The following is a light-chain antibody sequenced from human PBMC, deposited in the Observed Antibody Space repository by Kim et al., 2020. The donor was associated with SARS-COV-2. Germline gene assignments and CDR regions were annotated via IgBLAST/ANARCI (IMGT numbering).Light chain of an antibody. CDR1: SGHSSYA. Sequence: SVKLTCTLSSGHSSYAIAWHQQQPEKGPRYLMKVDSDGSHSKGDGVPNRFSGSSSGTERYLSISSLQSDDEADYYCQTWGSGMGVFGGGTQLTVL. J-gene: IGLJ3*02. CDR2: VDSDGSH. V-gene: IGLV4-69*01. CDR3: QTWGSGMGV.